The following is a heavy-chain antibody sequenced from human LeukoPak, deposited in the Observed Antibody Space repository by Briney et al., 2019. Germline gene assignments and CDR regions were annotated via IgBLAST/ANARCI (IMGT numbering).Heavy chain of an antibody. CDR3: ARGGHYDRRYYYFDY. J-gene: IGHJ4*02. D-gene: IGHD3-10*02. V-gene: IGHV4-34*01. Sequence: PSETLSLTCAVYGGSFSGYYWSWIRQPPGKGLEWIGEINHSGSTNYNPSLKSRVTISVDTSKNQFSLKLSSVTAADTAVYYCARGGHYDRRYYYFDYWGQGTLVTVSS. CDR2: INHSGST. CDR1: GGSFSGYY.